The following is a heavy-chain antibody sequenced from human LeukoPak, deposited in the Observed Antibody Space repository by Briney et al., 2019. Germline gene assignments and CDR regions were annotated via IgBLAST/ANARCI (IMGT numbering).Heavy chain of an antibody. Sequence: GRSLRLSCAASGFTFDDYAMHWVRQAPGKGLEWVSGISWNSGSIGYADSVKGRFTISRDNAKNSLYLQTNSLRAEDTALYYCAKDATGYSSGWYDYWGQGTLVTVSS. CDR1: GFTFDDYA. CDR3: AKDATGYSSGWYDY. J-gene: IGHJ4*02. CDR2: ISWNSGSI. D-gene: IGHD6-19*01. V-gene: IGHV3-9*01.